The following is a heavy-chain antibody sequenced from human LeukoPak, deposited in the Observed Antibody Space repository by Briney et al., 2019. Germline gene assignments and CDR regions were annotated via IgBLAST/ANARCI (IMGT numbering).Heavy chain of an antibody. CDR3: AKGSSGSRPYYFDY. Sequence: GGSLRLSCAASGFTFSSYAMSWVRQAPGEGLECVSAITDSGGSTYYSDSVKGRFTISRDNSKNTLYLQMNTLRAEDTAIYYCAKGSSGSRPYYFDYWGQGTLVTVSS. CDR2: ITDSGGST. CDR1: GFTFSSYA. V-gene: IGHV3-23*01. J-gene: IGHJ4*02. D-gene: IGHD3-22*01.